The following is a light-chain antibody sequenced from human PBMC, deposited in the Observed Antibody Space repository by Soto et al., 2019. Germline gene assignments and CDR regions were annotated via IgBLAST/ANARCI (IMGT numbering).Light chain of an antibody. CDR1: QSVSSN. CDR3: QQYSNWPIT. CDR2: DAS. V-gene: IGKV3-15*01. Sequence: EIVMTQSPATLSVSPGERATLSCRASQSVSSNLAWYQQKPGQAPRLLIYDASNSATGISARFSGSGAGTYFTLTGSLLEDEDSAVYYCQQYSNWPITFGQGTRLEIK. J-gene: IGKJ5*01.